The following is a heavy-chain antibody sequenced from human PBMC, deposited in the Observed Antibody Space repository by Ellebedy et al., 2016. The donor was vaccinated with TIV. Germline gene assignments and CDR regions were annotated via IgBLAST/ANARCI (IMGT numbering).Heavy chain of an antibody. CDR2: ISAYNGKT. CDR3: ARGGTSIVVDYYYYGMDV. J-gene: IGHJ6*02. D-gene: IGHD3-22*01. Sequence: ASVKVSCKASGYTFTSYGISWVRQAPGQGLEWMGWISAYNGKTNYAQNLQGRVTMTTDTSTSTAYMELSSLRSEDTAVYYCARGGTSIVVDYYYYGMDVWGQGTTVTVSS. CDR1: GYTFTSYG. V-gene: IGHV1-18*04.